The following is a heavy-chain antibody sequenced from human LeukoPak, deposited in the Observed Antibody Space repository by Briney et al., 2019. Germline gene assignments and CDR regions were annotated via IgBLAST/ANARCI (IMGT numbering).Heavy chain of an antibody. V-gene: IGHV3-48*01. Sequence: GGSLRLSCAASRFTFSSYSMNWVRQAPGKGLEWVSYISSSGSTIYYADSVKGRFTISRDNAKNSLYLQMNSLRAEDTAVYYCASEREDYYYGMDVWGQGTTVTVSS. CDR3: ASEREDYYYGMDV. CDR2: ISSSGSTI. J-gene: IGHJ6*02. CDR1: RFTFSSYS.